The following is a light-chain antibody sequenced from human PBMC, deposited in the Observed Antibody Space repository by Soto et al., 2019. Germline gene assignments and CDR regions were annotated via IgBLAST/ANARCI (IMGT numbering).Light chain of an antibody. CDR1: SSDVGGYNY. J-gene: IGLJ1*01. Sequence: QSVLTQPASVSGSPGQSITISCTGTSSDVGGYNYVSWYQQHPGKAPKLMIYDVSNRPSGVSNRFSGSKSGNTASLTISGLRAEDEADYYCSSYTSSSISYVFGTGTKVTVL. CDR3: SSYTSSSISYV. CDR2: DVS. V-gene: IGLV2-14*01.